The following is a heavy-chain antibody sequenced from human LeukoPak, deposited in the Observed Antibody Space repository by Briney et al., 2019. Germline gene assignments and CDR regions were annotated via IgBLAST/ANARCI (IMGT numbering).Heavy chain of an antibody. Sequence: GGSLRLSCAASGFTFSSYAMNWVRQAPGKGLEWVSGLSGNGGNQYYADSVKGRFTISRDNSKNTLFLQMNSLRAEDTAVYYCAKSRYSSSWYYFDYWGQGTLVTVSS. CDR1: GFTFSSYA. CDR3: AKSRYSSSWYYFDY. J-gene: IGHJ4*02. CDR2: LSGNGGNQ. D-gene: IGHD6-13*01. V-gene: IGHV3-23*01.